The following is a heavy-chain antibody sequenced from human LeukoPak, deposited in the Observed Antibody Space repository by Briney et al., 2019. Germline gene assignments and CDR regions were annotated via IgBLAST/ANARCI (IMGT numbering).Heavy chain of an antibody. CDR1: GGSISGYY. CDR3: ARHREVPAANGVFDS. Sequence: SETLPLTCTVSGGSISGYYWSWIRQPPGKGLEWLGCIYYIGTTNYNPSLQSRGLISVDSSKNQFSLKLSSVTAADTAVYFCARHREVPAANGVFDSWGQGTLVTVSS. CDR2: IYYIGTT. V-gene: IGHV4-59*08. D-gene: IGHD2-2*01. J-gene: IGHJ4*02.